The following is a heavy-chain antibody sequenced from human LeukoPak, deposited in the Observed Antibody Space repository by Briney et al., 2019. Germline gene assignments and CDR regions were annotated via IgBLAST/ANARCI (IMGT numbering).Heavy chain of an antibody. Sequence: GRSLRLSCAASGFTFSSYGMHWVRQAPGKGLEWVATISYDGGNKYYGDSVKGRFTISRDNSKTTVYVQMNSLRAEDTAVYYCAREHGYSYGYLEHWGQGSLVTVSS. V-gene: IGHV3-30*03. D-gene: IGHD5-18*01. CDR2: ISYDGGNK. CDR1: GFTFSSYG. CDR3: AREHGYSYGYLEH. J-gene: IGHJ4*02.